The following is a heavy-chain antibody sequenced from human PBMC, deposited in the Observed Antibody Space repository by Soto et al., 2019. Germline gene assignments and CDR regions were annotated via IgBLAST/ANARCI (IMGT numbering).Heavy chain of an antibody. D-gene: IGHD4-4*01. CDR3: ARDYGAAYSNAGYYYSGMDV. CDR1: GGTFTGYA. Sequence: QVQLVQSGAEVKKPGSSVKVSCKASGGTFTGYAISWVRRAPGQGLEGLGGVIPIFGTANYAQKFQGRVTITADESTSTGYMELSSLRSEDTAVYYCARDYGAAYSNAGYYYSGMDVWGQGTTVTVSS. CDR2: VIPIFGTA. V-gene: IGHV1-69*01. J-gene: IGHJ6*02.